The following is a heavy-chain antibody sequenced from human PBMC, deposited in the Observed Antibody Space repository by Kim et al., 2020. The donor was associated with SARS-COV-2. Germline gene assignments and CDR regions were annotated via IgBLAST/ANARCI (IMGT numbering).Heavy chain of an antibody. V-gene: IGHV4-34*01. CDR1: GGSFSGYY. CDR2: INHSGST. CDR3: ARVSAYDYVWGIYRPPFDY. D-gene: IGHD3-16*02. J-gene: IGHJ4*02. Sequence: SETLSLTCAVYGGSFSGYYWSWIRQPPGKGLEWIGEINHSGSTNYNPSLKSRVTISVDTSKNQLSLKLSSVTAADTAVYYCARVSAYDYVWGIYRPPFDYWSQGTLVTVSS.